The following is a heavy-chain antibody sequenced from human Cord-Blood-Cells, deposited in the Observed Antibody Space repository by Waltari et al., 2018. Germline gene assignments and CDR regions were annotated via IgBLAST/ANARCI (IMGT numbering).Heavy chain of an antibody. CDR1: GGSISSSSYY. D-gene: IGHD3-22*01. Sequence: QLQLQESGPGLVKPSETLSLTCPVSGGSISSSSYYWGWIRQPPGKGLEWIGSIYYSGSTYYNPSLKSRVTISVDTSKNQFSLKLSSVTAADTAVYYCARPNYDSSGYYHAFDIWGQGTMVTVSS. V-gene: IGHV4-39*01. CDR3: ARPNYDSSGYYHAFDI. J-gene: IGHJ3*02. CDR2: IYYSGST.